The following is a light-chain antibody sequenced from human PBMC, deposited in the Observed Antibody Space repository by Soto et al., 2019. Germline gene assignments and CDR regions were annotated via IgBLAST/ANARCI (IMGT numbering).Light chain of an antibody. CDR3: QQYNSYS. CDR2: DAS. J-gene: IGKJ1*01. Sequence: AIQLTQSPSSLSASVGDRFTIICRASQGISSALAWYQQKPGKAPKLLIYDASSLESGVPSRFSGSGSGTEFTLTISSLQPDDFATYYCQQYNSYSFGQGTKVDIK. CDR1: QGISSA. V-gene: IGKV1-13*02.